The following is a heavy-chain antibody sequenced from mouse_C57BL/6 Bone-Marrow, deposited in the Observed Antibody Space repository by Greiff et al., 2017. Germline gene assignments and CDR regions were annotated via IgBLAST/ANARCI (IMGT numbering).Heavy chain of an antibody. D-gene: IGHD1-1*01. CDR1: GFNIKDYY. J-gene: IGHJ2*01. Sequence: DVQLQESGAELVKPGASVKLSCTASGFNIKDYYMHWVKQRTEQGLEWIGRIDPEDGETKYAPNFQGKATITADTSSNTAYLQLSSLTSEDTAVYYCARGGYGSSYDFDYWGQGTTLTVSS. CDR2: IDPEDGET. CDR3: ARGGYGSSYDFDY. V-gene: IGHV14-2*01.